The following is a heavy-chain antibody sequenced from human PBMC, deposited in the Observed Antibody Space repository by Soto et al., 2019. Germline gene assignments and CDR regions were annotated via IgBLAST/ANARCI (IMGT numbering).Heavy chain of an antibody. CDR3: AKEGPITIFGVVPPGGMDV. CDR2: ISGSGGST. CDR1: GFTFTSDA. J-gene: IGHJ6*02. V-gene: IGHV3-23*01. Sequence: GSLTLSCAASGFTFTSDAMSWVRQAAGKGLEWVSAISGSGGSTYYADSVKGRFTISRDNSKNTLYLQMNSLRAEDTAVYYCAKEGPITIFGVVPPGGMDVWGQGTTVTVSS. D-gene: IGHD3-3*01.